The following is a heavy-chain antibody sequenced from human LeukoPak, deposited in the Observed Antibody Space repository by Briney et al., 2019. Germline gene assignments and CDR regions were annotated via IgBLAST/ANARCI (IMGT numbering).Heavy chain of an antibody. V-gene: IGHV4-34*01. D-gene: IGHD1/OR15-1a*01. CDR1: GGPFSGYY. J-gene: IGHJ4*02. Sequence: PSETLSLTCAVYGGPFSGYYWSWIRQPPGKGLEWIGEINHSGSTNYNPSLKSRVTISVDTSKNQFSLKLSSVTAADTAVYYCARARLGHDAFDYWGQGTLVTVSS. CDR3: ARARLGHDAFDY. CDR2: INHSGST.